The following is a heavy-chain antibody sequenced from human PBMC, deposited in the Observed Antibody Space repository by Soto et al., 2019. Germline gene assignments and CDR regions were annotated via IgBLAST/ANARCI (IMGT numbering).Heavy chain of an antibody. CDR2: ITWNSVII. D-gene: IGHD2-8*02. CDR3: AKELVPAPSLDF. CDR1: GFTFDDYA. Sequence: EVELVESGGGLVQPGRSLRLSCTTSGFTFDDYAMHWVRQAPGKGLYWVSGITWNSVIIDYADSVKGRLTVSRDNAKNSLYLQMNSLRAEDTALYYCAKELVPAPSLDFWGQGTLVTVSS. V-gene: IGHV3-9*01. J-gene: IGHJ4*02.